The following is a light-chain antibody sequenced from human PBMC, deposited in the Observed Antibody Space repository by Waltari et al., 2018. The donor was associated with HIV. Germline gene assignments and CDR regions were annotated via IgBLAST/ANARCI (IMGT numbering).Light chain of an antibody. V-gene: IGLV1-44*01. CDR2: PYN. Sequence: QSVLTQPPSASGTPGQRVTISCSRSSSYIGRNTVNWYQTLPGTAPKPIIYPYNQPPSGVPDRFSGSRSGTTASLAISGLQSEDEADYYCASWDDSLNGYVFGPGTKVTVL. J-gene: IGLJ1*01. CDR1: SSYIGRNT. CDR3: ASWDDSLNGYV.